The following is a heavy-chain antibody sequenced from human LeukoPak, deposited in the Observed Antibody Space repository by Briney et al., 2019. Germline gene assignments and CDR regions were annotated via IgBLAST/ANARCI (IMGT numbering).Heavy chain of an antibody. J-gene: IGHJ4*02. CDR3: TRDPGRGHPPDY. D-gene: IGHD2-15*01. CDR1: GGSLSSGSDY. Sequence: PSQTLSLTCTVSGGSLSSGSDYWTWVRQPAGRGLEYLGRIYTSGSTSYNPSLKSRVTLSVALSKNHFSLKLDSVTATDTAVYYCTRDPGRGHPPDYWGQGTLVTVSS. CDR2: IYTSGST. V-gene: IGHV4-61*02.